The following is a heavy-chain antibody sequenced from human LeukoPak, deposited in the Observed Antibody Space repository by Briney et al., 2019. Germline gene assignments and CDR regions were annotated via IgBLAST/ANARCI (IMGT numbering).Heavy chain of an antibody. J-gene: IGHJ5*02. Sequence: GGSLRLSCAASGFTVNNNYMSWVRQAPGKGLEWVSVIYSGGSTYYADSVKGRFTISRDNSKITLYLQINSLRAEDTAVYHCARIAFWSGHNWFDPWGQGTLVTVSS. CDR1: GFTVNNNY. V-gene: IGHV3-53*01. CDR3: ARIAFWSGHNWFDP. D-gene: IGHD3-3*01. CDR2: IYSGGST.